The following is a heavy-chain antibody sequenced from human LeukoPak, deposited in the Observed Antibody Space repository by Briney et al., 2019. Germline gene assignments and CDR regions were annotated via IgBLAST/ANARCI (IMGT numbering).Heavy chain of an antibody. J-gene: IGHJ5*02. Sequence: SETLSLTCTVSGGSVSSGSYYWSWIRQPPGKGLEWIGYIYYSGSTNYNPSLKSRVTISVDTSKNQFSLKVTSVTAADTAVYYCARGNSSRWYWFDPWGRGTLVTVSS. D-gene: IGHD6-13*01. CDR3: ARGNSSRWYWFDP. CDR2: IYYSGST. CDR1: GGSVSSGSYY. V-gene: IGHV4-61*01.